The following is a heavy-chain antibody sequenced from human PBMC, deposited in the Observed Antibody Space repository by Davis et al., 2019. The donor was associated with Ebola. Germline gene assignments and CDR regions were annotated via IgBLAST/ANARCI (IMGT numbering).Heavy chain of an antibody. D-gene: IGHD1/OR15-1a*01. CDR1: GFSFSTYA. CDR3: ARESHLDQRLLDY. V-gene: IGHV3-30-3*01. J-gene: IGHJ4*02. Sequence: PGGSLRLSCAASGFSFSTYAIHWVRQAPGKGLEWLAVTSFDGSNKYYADSVKGRFTISRDNSESTQYLQMDSLRGEDTAVYFCARESHLDQRLLDYWGQGTLVTVSS. CDR2: TSFDGSNK.